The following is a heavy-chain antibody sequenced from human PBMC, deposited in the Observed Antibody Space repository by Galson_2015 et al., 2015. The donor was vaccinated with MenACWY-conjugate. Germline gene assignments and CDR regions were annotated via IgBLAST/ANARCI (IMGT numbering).Heavy chain of an antibody. CDR1: GFAFRDFR. CDR2: ICAGGISI. V-gene: IGHV3-74*03. D-gene: IGHD6-19*01. CDR3: VRGSSGWRGMDI. J-gene: IGHJ6*02. Sequence: LRLSCAASGFAFRDFRMHWVRQAPGKGLECVSRICAGGISIMYGDSVRGRFTISRDDAENTLYLQMDSLRADDTAVYFCVRGSSGWRGMDIWGQGTTVTVSS.